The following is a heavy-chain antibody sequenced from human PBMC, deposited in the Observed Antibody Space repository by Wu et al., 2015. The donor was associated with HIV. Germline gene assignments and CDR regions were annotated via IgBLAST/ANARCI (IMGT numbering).Heavy chain of an antibody. J-gene: IGHJ5*01. CDR2: ISPSDGGT. CDR3: ARSPGSARQFDS. D-gene: IGHD6-19*01. V-gene: IGHV1-46*03. CDR1: GYTFTRYY. Sequence: QVELVQSGAEVKKPGASVNISCKASGYTFTRYYLHWVRQTPGQGLEWMGIISPSDGGTTYAQKFQGRLIMTSDTSTTTAHMELTSPSIEDTAVYYCARSPGSARQFDSWGQGTLVTVSS.